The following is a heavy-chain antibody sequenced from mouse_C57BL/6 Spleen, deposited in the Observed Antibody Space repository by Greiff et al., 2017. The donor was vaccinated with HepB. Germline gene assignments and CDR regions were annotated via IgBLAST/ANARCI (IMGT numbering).Heavy chain of an antibody. J-gene: IGHJ4*01. CDR3: ERKGIYYDYDDYAMDY. D-gene: IGHD2-4*01. CDR1: GFTFSDYG. CDR2: ISSGSSTI. V-gene: IGHV5-17*01. Sequence: EVQVVESGGGLVKPGGSLKLSCAASGFTFSDYGMHWVRQAPEKGLEWVAYISSGSSTIYYADTVKGRFTISIDNAKNTLFLQMTRLRSEDTAMYYCERKGIYYDYDDYAMDYWGQGTSVTVSS.